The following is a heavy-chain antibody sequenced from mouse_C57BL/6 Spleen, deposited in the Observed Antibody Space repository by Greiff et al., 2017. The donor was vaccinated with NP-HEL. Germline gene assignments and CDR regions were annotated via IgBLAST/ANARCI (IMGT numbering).Heavy chain of an antibody. V-gene: IGHV1-52*01. CDR3: ARWREGYYAMDY. CDR1: GYTFTSYW. J-gene: IGHJ4*01. CDR2: IDPSDSET. Sequence: VKLSCKASGYTFTSYWMHWVKQRPIQGLEWIGNIDPSDSETHYNLKFKDKATLTVDKSSSTAYMQLSSLTSEDSAVYYCARWREGYYAMDYWGQGTSVTVSS.